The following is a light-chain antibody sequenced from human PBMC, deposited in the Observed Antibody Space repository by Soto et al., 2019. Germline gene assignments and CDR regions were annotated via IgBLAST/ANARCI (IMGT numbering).Light chain of an antibody. CDR3: QQYNNWPPGT. CDR1: QSVSSSY. CDR2: GAS. Sequence: ELVWTPSQGTMSLSAGERDILSLRVIQSVSSSYLAWYQQKPGQAPRLLIYGASSRATGIPDRFSGSVSGTDFTLTISRLETEDFAVYYCQQYNNWPPGTFGQGTKVDIK. J-gene: IGKJ1*01. V-gene: IGKV3-20*01.